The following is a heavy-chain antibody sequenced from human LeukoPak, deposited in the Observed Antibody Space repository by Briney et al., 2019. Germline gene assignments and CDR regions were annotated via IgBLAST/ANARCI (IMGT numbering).Heavy chain of an antibody. Sequence: SQTLSLTCTVSGDSISSGSYYCSWIRQPAGKGLEWIGRIYTSGSTNYNPSLTSRVTISVDTSKNQFSLKLSSVTAADTAVYYCARERSSTWPDYDFWSGYYTGIMGAFDIWGQGTMVTVSS. V-gene: IGHV4-61*02. CDR1: GDSISSGSYY. J-gene: IGHJ3*02. CDR2: IYTSGST. CDR3: ARERSSTWPDYDFWSGYYTGIMGAFDI. D-gene: IGHD3-3*01.